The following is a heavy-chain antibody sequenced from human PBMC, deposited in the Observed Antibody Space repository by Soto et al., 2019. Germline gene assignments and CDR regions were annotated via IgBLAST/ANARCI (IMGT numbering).Heavy chain of an antibody. V-gene: IGHV3-48*02. CDR2: SISSSTTL. J-gene: IGHJ5*02. Sequence: PGGSLSLSCAASGFTFSSYSMNWVRXXPXKGLEWVSSSISSSTTLYYADSVKCRFTISRDNAKNSLYLQMNSLRDEDTAVYYFSRDPITGTTAGWFDPCGQGTLVTVXS. CDR3: SRDPITGTTAGWFDP. D-gene: IGHD1-20*01. CDR1: GFTFSSYS.